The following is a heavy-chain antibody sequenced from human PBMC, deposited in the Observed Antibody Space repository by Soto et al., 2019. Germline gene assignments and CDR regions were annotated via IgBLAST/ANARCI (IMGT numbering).Heavy chain of an antibody. J-gene: IGHJ3*02. CDR1: GFTFSSYA. D-gene: IGHD3-16*02. CDR2: FSGSGGST. CDR3: AKDLKIWGSYRSYGPGDAFDI. Sequence: HPGGSLRLSCAASGFTFSSYALSWVRQSPGKGLEWVSVFSGSGGSTYYADSVKGRFTISRDNSKNTLYLQMNSLRAEDTAVYYCAKDLKIWGSYRSYGPGDAFDIWGQGTMVTVSS. V-gene: IGHV3-23*01.